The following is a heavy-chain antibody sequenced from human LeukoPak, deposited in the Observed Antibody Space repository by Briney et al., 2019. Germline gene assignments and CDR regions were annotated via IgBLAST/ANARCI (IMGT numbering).Heavy chain of an antibody. J-gene: IGHJ4*02. V-gene: IGHV3-48*01. CDR3: ARDGYSYGSGRNY. D-gene: IGHD5-18*01. Sequence: PGGSLRLSRAASGFTFSSYSMNWVRQAPGKGLEWVSYISSSSSTIYYADSVKGRFTISRDNAKNSLYLQMNSLRAEDTAVYYCARDGYSYGSGRNYWGQGTLVTVSS. CDR2: ISSSSSTI. CDR1: GFTFSSYS.